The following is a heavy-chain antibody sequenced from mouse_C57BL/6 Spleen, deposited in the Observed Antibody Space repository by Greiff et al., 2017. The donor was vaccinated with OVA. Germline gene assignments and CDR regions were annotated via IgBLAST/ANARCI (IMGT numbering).Heavy chain of an antibody. CDR1: GYTLTSDD. D-gene: IGHD2-5*01. CDR2: IYPKDGST. V-gene: IGHV1-85*01. Sequence: VQLQQSGPELVKPGASVKLSCKASGYTLTSDDIHWVKQRPGQGLEWIGWIYPKDGSTKYNEKFKGKATVTVDTSSSTAYMELHSLTSEDSAVYFCAGAYYSNSLDYWGQGTTLTVSS. J-gene: IGHJ2*01. CDR3: AGAYYSNSLDY.